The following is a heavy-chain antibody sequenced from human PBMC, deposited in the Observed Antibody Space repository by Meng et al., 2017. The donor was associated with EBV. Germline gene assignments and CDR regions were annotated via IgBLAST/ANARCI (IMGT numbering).Heavy chain of an antibody. CDR3: ARVEGSGSYYNSHEYFQH. J-gene: IGHJ1*01. CDR2: IIPIFGTA. CDR1: GGTFSSYA. D-gene: IGHD3-10*01. V-gene: IGHV1-69*01. Sequence: QVQLVQSGAEVRKPGSSVKVSCKVSGGTFSSYAISWVRQAPGQGLEWMGGIIPIFGTANYAQKFQGRVTITADESTSTAYMELSSLRSEDTAVYYCARVEGSGSYYNSHEYFQHWGQGTLVTVSS.